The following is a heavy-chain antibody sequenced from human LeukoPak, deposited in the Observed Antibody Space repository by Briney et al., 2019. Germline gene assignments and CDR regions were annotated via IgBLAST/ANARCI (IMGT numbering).Heavy chain of an antibody. CDR2: ISSSSYI. J-gene: IGHJ3*02. D-gene: IGHD6-19*01. V-gene: IGHV3-21*01. Sequence: GGSLRLSCAASGFTFSSYSMNWVRQAPGKGLEWVSSISSSSYIYYADSVKGRFTISRDNAKNSLYLQMNSLRAEDTAVYYCARVDSSGWYLGSAAFDIWGQGTMVAVSS. CDR1: GFTFSSYS. CDR3: ARVDSSGWYLGSAAFDI.